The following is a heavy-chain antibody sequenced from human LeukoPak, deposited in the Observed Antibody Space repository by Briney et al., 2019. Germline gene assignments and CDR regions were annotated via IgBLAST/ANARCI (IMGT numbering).Heavy chain of an antibody. V-gene: IGHV4-34*01. CDR2: INHSGST. J-gene: IGHJ5*02. CDR1: GGSFSGYY. CDR3: AGGGGNFGDCCSFDP. D-gene: IGHD2-21*02. Sequence: SETLSLTCAVYGGSFSGYYWSWIRQPPGKGLEWIGEINHSGSTNYNPSLKSRVTISVDTSKNQFSLKLSSVTAADTAVYYCAGGGGNFGDCCSFDPWGQGTLVTVSS.